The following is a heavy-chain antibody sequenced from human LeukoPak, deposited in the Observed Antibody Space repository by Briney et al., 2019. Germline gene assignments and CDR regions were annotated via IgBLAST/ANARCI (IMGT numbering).Heavy chain of an antibody. J-gene: IGHJ4*02. Sequence: GSLRLSCAASGFTFSSYWMNWVRQAPGKGLVWVSRIASDGSSTTYADPVKGRFSISRDNAKNTLYLQMNSLRVEDTAVYYCAKDLTSYYYDSSGYYSGDYWGQGTLVTVSS. CDR2: IASDGSST. D-gene: IGHD3-22*01. CDR1: GFTFSSYW. V-gene: IGHV3-74*01. CDR3: AKDLTSYYYDSSGYYSGDY.